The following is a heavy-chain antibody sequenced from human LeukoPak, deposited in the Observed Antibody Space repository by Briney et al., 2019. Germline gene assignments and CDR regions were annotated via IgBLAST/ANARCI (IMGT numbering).Heavy chain of an antibody. V-gene: IGHV3-66*01. CDR1: GFTVSSNY. CDR3: ARVGATSNCLDY. Sequence: GGSLRLSCAASGFTVSSNYMSWVRQAPGKGLEWVSVIYSGGSTYYADSVKGRFTISRDNSKNTLYLQMNSLRAEDTAVYYCARVGATSNCLDYWGQGTLVTVSS. D-gene: IGHD1-26*01. CDR2: IYSGGST. J-gene: IGHJ4*02.